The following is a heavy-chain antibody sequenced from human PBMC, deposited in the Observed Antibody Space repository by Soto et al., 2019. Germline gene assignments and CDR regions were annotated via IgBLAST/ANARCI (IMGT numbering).Heavy chain of an antibody. J-gene: IGHJ3*02. D-gene: IGHD2-15*01. CDR2: IIPILGIA. Sequence: AVKVSCKASGGTFSSYTISWVRQAPGQGLEWMGRIIPILGIANYAQKFQGRVTITAGKSTSTAYMELRRLRSEYTVVYYCARGLGYCSGGSCRHDAFDIWGQGTMVT. V-gene: IGHV1-69*02. CDR1: GGTFSSYT. CDR3: ARGLGYCSGGSCRHDAFDI.